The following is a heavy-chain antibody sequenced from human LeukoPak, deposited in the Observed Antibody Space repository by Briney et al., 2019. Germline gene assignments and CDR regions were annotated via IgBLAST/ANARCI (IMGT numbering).Heavy chain of an antibody. D-gene: IGHD1-26*01. CDR2: ISGSGGST. CDR3: AYIPAWEPYFDY. J-gene: IGHJ4*02. Sequence: GGSLRLSCAASGFTFSSYAMSWVRQAPGKGLEWVSAISGSGGSTYYADSVKGRFTISRDNSKNTLYLQMNSLRAEDTAVYYCAYIPAWEPYFDYWGQGTLVTVSS. V-gene: IGHV3-23*01. CDR1: GFTFSSYA.